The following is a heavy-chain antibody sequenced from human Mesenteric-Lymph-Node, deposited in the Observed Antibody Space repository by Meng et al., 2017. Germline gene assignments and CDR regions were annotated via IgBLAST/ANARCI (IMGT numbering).Heavy chain of an antibody. CDR3: ARVTLKLDLLIIDY. V-gene: IGHV3-48*03. CDR1: GFTFRSYE. J-gene: IGHJ4*02. CDR2: ISGSGSTI. D-gene: IGHD3-10*01. Sequence: GESLKISCAASGFTFRSYEMNWVRQAPGKGLEWLSYISGSGSTIHYADSVKGRFIVSRDNAKNSLYLQMSSLRADDTAVYYCARVTLKLDLLIIDYWGQGTLVTVSS.